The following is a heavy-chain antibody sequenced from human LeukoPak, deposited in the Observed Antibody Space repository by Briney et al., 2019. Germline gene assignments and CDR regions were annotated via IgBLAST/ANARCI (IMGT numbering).Heavy chain of an antibody. V-gene: IGHV3-7*01. CDR2: IKQDESEK. D-gene: IGHD4-23*01. CDR1: GFTFSNYW. CDR3: ARDTAVVTCFDY. Sequence: GGSLRLSCAASGFTFSNYWMTWVRQAPGKGLEWVANIKQDESEKYYVDSVKGRFTISRDNAKNSLYLQMNSLRAEDTAVYYCARDTAVVTCFDYWGQGTLVTVSS. J-gene: IGHJ4*02.